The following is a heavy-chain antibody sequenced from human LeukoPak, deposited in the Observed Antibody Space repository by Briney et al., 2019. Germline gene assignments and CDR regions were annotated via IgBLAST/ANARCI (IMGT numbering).Heavy chain of an antibody. D-gene: IGHD1-7*01. CDR2: IIPILGIA. CDR3: ARENAGTTSPDYYYYYYGMDV. CDR1: GGTFSSYT. J-gene: IGHJ6*02. Sequence: SVKVSRKASGGTFSSYTISWVRQAPGQGPEWMGRIIPILGIANYAQRFQGRVTITADKSTSTAYMELSSLRSEDTAVYYCARENAGTTSPDYYYYYYGMDVWGQGTTVTVSS. V-gene: IGHV1-69*04.